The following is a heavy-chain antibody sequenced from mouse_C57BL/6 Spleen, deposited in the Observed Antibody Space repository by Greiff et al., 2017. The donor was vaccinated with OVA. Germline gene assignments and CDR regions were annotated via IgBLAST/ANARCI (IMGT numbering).Heavy chain of an antibody. D-gene: IGHD2-12*01. CDR2: ISYDGSN. CDR1: GYSITSGYY. J-gene: IGHJ1*03. CDR3: ARSYDLYWYFDV. V-gene: IGHV3-6*01. Sequence: EVKLMESGPGLVKPSQSLSLTCSVTGYSITSGYYWNWIRQFPGNKLEWMGYISYDGSNNYNPSLKNRISITRDTTKDQCVLKLKSVTTEDTATYYCARSYDLYWYFDVWGTGTTVTVSS.